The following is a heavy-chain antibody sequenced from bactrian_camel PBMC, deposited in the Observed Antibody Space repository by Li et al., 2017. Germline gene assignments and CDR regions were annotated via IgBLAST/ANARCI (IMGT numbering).Heavy chain of an antibody. V-gene: IGHV3S53*01. J-gene: IGHJ6*01. D-gene: IGHD4*01. CDR1: STKYSRYC. CDR3: AAAYYSGWVQLRPSLFSS. CDR2: IAMDGRS. Sequence: VQLVESGGGTVQTGGSLTLSCTATSTKYSRYCLGWFRQAPGKEREAVASIAMDGRSTYADTVKGRFTISKDNAQSTLYLQMRSLKPEDTAMYYCAAAYYSGWVQLRPSLFSSWGQGTQVTVS.